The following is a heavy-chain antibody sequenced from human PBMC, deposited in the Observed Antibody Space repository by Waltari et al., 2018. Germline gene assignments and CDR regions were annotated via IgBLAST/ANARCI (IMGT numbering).Heavy chain of an antibody. J-gene: IGHJ4*02. Sequence: QITLKESGPALVKPTQTLTLTCTFSGFSLTTSGLGVGWIRQPPGKALEWLALIFWDDDKRYSPSLKSRLTITKDTSKNQVVLTMTSMDPVDTATYYCTHRQASGLGDYWGQGTLVTVSS. CDR3: THRQASGLGDY. D-gene: IGHD3-16*01. CDR2: IFWDDDK. V-gene: IGHV2-5*02. CDR1: GFSLTTSGLG.